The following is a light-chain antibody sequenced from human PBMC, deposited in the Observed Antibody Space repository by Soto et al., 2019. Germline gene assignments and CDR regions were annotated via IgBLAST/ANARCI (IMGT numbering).Light chain of an antibody. J-gene: IGLJ1*01. CDR1: SSNIGSST. Sequence: QSVLTQPPSASGTPGQRVTISCSGSSSNIGSSTVNWYQQLPGTAPKSLIYSNSQRPSGVPDRFSGSKSGTSASLAISGLQSEDEADYYCAAWDDTLTDYVFGTGTMLTVL. V-gene: IGLV1-44*01. CDR2: SNS. CDR3: AAWDDTLTDYV.